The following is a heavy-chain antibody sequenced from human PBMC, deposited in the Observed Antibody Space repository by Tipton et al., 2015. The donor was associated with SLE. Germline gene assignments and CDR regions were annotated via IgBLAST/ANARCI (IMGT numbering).Heavy chain of an antibody. CDR2: IYNSGST. CDR1: GGSISRKY. V-gene: IGHV4-59*01. Sequence: TLSLTCTVSGGSISRKYWSWIRQPPGKGLELIGYIYNSGSTKYNPSLKNRVTISVDTSKNHFSLKMSSVTAAETAVYYCARWGAGSRGNWFDPWGQGTLITVSS. J-gene: IGHJ5*02. D-gene: IGHD1/OR15-1a*01. CDR3: ARWGAGSRGNWFDP.